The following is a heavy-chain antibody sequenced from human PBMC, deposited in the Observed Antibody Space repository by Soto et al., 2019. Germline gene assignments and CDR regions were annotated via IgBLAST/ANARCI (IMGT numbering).Heavy chain of an antibody. Sequence: QVQLVQSGAEVKKPGSSVKVSCKASGGTFSSYAISWVRQAPGPGLEWMGGIIPIFGTANYAQKFQGRVTNTADESTSTAYMELSSLRYEDTAVYYCARDDYYDSSGYYPTGYYGIDGWGQGTTVTVSS. CDR1: GGTFSSYA. J-gene: IGHJ6*02. CDR2: IIPIFGTA. D-gene: IGHD3-22*01. CDR3: ARDDYYDSSGYYPTGYYGIDG. V-gene: IGHV1-69*01.